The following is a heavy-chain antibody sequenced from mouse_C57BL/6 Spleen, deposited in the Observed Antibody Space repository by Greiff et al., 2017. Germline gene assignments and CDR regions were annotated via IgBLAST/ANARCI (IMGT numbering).Heavy chain of an antibody. CDR2: IRNKANGYTT. Sequence: DVQLQESGGGLVQPGGSLSLSCAASGFTFTDYYMSWVRQPPGKALEWLGFIRNKANGYTTEYSASVKGRFTISRDNSQSILYLQMNALRAEDSATYYCARYYYGSSYSAMDYWGQGTSVTVSS. J-gene: IGHJ4*01. D-gene: IGHD1-1*01. CDR3: ARYYYGSSYSAMDY. CDR1: GFTFTDYY. V-gene: IGHV7-3*01.